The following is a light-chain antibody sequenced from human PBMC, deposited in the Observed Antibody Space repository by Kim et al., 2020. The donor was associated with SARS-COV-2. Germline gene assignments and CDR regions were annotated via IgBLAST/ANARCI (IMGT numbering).Light chain of an antibody. J-gene: IGLJ3*02. Sequence: GQKVRMTSQGDSLRSYYASWYQQKPGQAPVLVIYGKNNRPSGIPDRFSGSSSGNTASLTITGAQAEDEADYYCNSRDSSGNHLEVFGGGTQLTVL. CDR2: GKN. CDR3: NSRDSSGNHLEV. V-gene: IGLV3-19*01. CDR1: SLRSYY.